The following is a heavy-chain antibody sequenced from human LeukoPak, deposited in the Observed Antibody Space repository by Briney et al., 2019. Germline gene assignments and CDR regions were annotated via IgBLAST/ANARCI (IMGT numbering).Heavy chain of an antibody. CDR2: IYYSGST. D-gene: IGHD6-19*01. J-gene: IGHJ4*02. CDR1: GGSISRGAYY. V-gene: IGHV4-61*03. Sequence: PSETLSLTCTVSGGSISRGAYYWSWIRQPPGKGLEWIGYIYYSGSTHYNPSLKSRAAISVDTSKNHFSLKLSSVTAADTAVYYCARVLAVAGTPFDYWGQGTLVTVSS. CDR3: ARVLAVAGTPFDY.